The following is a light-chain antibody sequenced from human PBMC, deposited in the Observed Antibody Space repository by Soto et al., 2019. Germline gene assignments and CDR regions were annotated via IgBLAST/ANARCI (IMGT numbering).Light chain of an antibody. J-gene: IGKJ2*01. CDR2: DAS. V-gene: IGKV1-5*01. Sequence: DIQMTQSPSTLSASVGDRVTITCRASQSISSWLAWYQQKPGKAPKLLIYDASSLESGVPSRFSGSGSGTEFTLTIRSLQPDDFATYYCQQYNSYSPSTFGQGTKLEIK. CDR1: QSISSW. CDR3: QQYNSYSPST.